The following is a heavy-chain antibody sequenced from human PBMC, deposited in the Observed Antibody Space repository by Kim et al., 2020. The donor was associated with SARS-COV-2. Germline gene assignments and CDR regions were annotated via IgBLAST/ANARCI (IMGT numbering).Heavy chain of an antibody. CDR2: ISASGGNT. CDR3: AKDQSPPGFWYFDL. V-gene: IGHV3-23*01. Sequence: GGSLRLSCAASGFTFSSFAMNWVRQAPGKGLEWVSVISASGGNTYYADSVKGRFTISRDISKNMLYLQMHSLRAEDTAMYYCAKDQSPPGFWYFDLWGRGTLVTVSS. J-gene: IGHJ2*01. CDR1: GFTFSSFA.